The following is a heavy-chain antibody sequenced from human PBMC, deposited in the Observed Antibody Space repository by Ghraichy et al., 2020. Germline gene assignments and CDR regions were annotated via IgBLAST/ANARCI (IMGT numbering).Heavy chain of an antibody. CDR3: ARDGTSSSGTAY. CDR1: GGSISSSNW. D-gene: IGHD6-13*01. Sequence: GSLRLSCAVSGGSISSSNWWSWVRQPPGKGLEWIGEIYHSGSTNYNPSLKSRVTISVDKSKNQFSLKLSSVTAADTAVYYCARDGTSSSGTAYWGQGTLVTVSS. CDR2: IYHSGST. J-gene: IGHJ4*02. V-gene: IGHV4-4*02.